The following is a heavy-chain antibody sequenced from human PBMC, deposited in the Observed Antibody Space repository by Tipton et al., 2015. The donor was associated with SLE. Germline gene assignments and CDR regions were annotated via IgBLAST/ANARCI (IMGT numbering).Heavy chain of an antibody. CDR3: ARQAVTTGDDY. Sequence: QLVQSGAEVKKPGESLKISCKGSGYSFTNYWIGWVRQMPGKGLEWMGIIYPGDSETRYSPSFQGQVNMSVDKSISTAYLHWSSLKASDTAMYYCARQAVTTGDDYWGQGTLVTVSS. J-gene: IGHJ4*02. D-gene: IGHD4-17*01. CDR1: GYSFTNYW. V-gene: IGHV5-51*01. CDR2: IYPGDSET.